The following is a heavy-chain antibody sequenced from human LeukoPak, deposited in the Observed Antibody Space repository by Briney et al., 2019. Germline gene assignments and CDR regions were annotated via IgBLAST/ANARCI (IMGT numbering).Heavy chain of an antibody. J-gene: IGHJ5*02. CDR2: ISSSGSTI. Sequence: GGSLRLSCAASGFTFSSYEMNWVRQAPGKGLEWVSYISSSGSTIYYADSVKGRFTISRDNSKNTLYLQMNSLRAEDTAVYYCAKTADGATTLVGWFDPWGQGTLVTVSS. V-gene: IGHV3-48*03. CDR1: GFTFSSYE. D-gene: IGHD1-26*01. CDR3: AKTADGATTLVGWFDP.